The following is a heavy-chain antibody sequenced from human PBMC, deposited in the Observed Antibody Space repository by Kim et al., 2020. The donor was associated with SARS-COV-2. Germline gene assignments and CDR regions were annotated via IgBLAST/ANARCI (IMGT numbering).Heavy chain of an antibody. D-gene: IGHD3-22*01. Sequence: VKGRFTISRDNAKNSLYLQMTSLRAEDTAVYYCARLARGSGYSYYYSYMDVWGKGTTVIVSS. CDR3: ARLARGSGYSYYYSYMDV. V-gene: IGHV3-48*03. J-gene: IGHJ6*03.